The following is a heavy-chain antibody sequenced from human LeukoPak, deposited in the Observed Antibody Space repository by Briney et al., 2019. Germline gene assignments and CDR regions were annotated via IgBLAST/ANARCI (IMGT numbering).Heavy chain of an antibody. J-gene: IGHJ4*02. V-gene: IGHV5-51*01. CDR2: ISPDDSEI. CDR3: ARLGPEQWQPKDY. Sequence: GESLKISCKGSGYSFTTYWIAWVRQMPGRGLEWMGIISPDDSEIRYSPSFRGQVTISADKSTSTAYLQWSRLKASDTAIHYCARLGPEQWQPKDYWGQGTLVTVSS. D-gene: IGHD6-19*01. CDR1: GYSFTTYW.